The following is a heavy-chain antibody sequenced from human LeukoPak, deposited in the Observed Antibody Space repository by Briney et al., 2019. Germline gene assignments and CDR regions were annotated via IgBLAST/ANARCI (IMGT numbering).Heavy chain of an antibody. J-gene: IGHJ4*02. CDR2: IFSNDEK. D-gene: IGHD3-10*01. V-gene: IGHV2-26*01. Sequence: ESGPTLVNPTETLTLTCTVSGFSHSNARMGVSWIRQPPGKALEWLAHIFSNDEKSYSTSLKSRLTISKDTSKSQVVLTMTNMDPVDTATYYCARYYGSGSFDYWGQGTLVTVSS. CDR3: ARYYGSGSFDY. CDR1: GFSHSNARMG.